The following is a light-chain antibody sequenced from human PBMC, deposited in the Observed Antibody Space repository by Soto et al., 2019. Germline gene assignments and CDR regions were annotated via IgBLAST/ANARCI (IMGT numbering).Light chain of an antibody. CDR3: QQYETYPVT. Sequence: DIQMTQAPSTLSASVGDKVTITCRASQSISLWLAWYQQMPGTAAKVLIYKASTLQSGVPSRFSGSGSGTEVTLTISSLQPDDFATYYCQQYETYPVTFGGGTKVEAK. J-gene: IGKJ4*01. CDR2: KAS. V-gene: IGKV1-5*03. CDR1: QSISLW.